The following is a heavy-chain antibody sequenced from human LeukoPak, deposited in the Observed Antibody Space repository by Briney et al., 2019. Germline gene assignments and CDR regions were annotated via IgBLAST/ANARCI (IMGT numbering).Heavy chain of an antibody. CDR3: ARGQLPYYDILTGYSARNFDY. D-gene: IGHD3-9*01. CDR2: ISAYNGNT. CDR1: GYTFTSYG. V-gene: IGHV1-18*01. J-gene: IGHJ4*02. Sequence: ASVKVSCKASGYTFTSYGISWVRQAPGQGLEWIGWISAYNGNTNYAQKLQGRVTMTTDTSTSTAYMELRSLRSDDTAVYYCARGQLPYYDILTGYSARNFDYWGQGTLVTVSS.